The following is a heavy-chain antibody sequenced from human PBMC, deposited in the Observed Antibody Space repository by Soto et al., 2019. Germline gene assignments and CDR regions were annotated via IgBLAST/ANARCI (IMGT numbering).Heavy chain of an antibody. J-gene: IGHJ6*02. CDR1: GGSISSYY. CDR3: ARGDTAIYYYGMDV. CDR2: IYYSGST. Sequence: SETLSLTCTVSGGSISSYYWSWIRQPPGKGLEWVGYIYYSGSTNYNPSLKSRVTISVDTSKNQFSLKLSSVTAADTAVYYCARGDTAIYYYGMDVWGQGTTVTVSS. V-gene: IGHV4-59*01. D-gene: IGHD5-18*01.